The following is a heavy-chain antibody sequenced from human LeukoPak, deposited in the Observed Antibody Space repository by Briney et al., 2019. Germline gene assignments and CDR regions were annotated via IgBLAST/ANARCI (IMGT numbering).Heavy chain of an antibody. CDR3: ARDNGWDGGYFDS. V-gene: IGHV1-2*02. D-gene: IGHD1-26*01. CDR2: INPNSGGT. J-gene: IGHJ4*02. Sequence: GASVKVSRKASGYTFTDYYMHWVRQAPGQGLEWMGWINPNSGGTNYAQKFQGRVTMTRDTSISTAYMELSRLRSDDMAVYYCARDNGWDGGYFDSGGQGTLVPVPS. CDR1: GYTFTDYY.